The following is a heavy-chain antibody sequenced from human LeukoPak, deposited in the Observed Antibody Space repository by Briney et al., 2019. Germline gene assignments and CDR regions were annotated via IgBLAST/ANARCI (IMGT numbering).Heavy chain of an antibody. CDR3: AGASYDSSGVH. Sequence: SETLSLTCTVSGGSISSSSYYWSWIRQPPGKGLEWIGYIYYSGSTNYNPSLKSRVTISVDTSKNQFSLKLSSVTAADTAVYYCAGASYDSSGVHWGQGTLVTVSS. J-gene: IGHJ4*02. CDR2: IYYSGST. V-gene: IGHV4-61*01. CDR1: GGSISSSSYY. D-gene: IGHD3-22*01.